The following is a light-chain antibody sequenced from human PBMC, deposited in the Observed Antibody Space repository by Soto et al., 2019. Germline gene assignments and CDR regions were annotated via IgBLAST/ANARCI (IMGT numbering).Light chain of an antibody. J-gene: IGLJ2*01. CDR3: SSYTSSNTLVV. V-gene: IGLV2-14*01. Sequence: QSALTQPASVSGSPGQSITISCTGTSSDVGGYNYVSWYQQRPGKAPKLMIYDVTNRPSGVSNRFSGSKSGNTASLTISGLQDEDEADYYCSSYTSSNTLVVFGGGTKLTVL. CDR2: DVT. CDR1: SSDVGGYNY.